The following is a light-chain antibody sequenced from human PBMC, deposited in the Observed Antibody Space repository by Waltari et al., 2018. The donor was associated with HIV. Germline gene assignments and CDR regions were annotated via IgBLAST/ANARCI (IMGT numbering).Light chain of an antibody. Sequence: SSNLTQDASVSVALGQTVRITCQGDSLRSYYASWYQQKPGQAPVVVFFGINNRPSGIPDRLYGAGSGNTASLTSTGAQAEDEADYYCHSRDSSGYHVVFGGGTKVTVL. J-gene: IGLJ2*01. CDR2: GIN. CDR3: HSRDSSGYHVV. CDR1: SLRSYY. V-gene: IGLV3-19*01.